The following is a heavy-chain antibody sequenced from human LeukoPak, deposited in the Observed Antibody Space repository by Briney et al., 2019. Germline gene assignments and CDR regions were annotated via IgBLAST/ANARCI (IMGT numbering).Heavy chain of an antibody. CDR1: GGTFSSYA. D-gene: IGHD1-26*01. CDR3: ERGDLSVSGSALAFDY. CDR2: IIPTFGTA. J-gene: IGHJ4*02. Sequence: GASVKVSCKASGGTFSSYAISWVRQAPGQGLEWMGGIIPTFGTANYAQKFQGRVTITADESTSTAYMELSSLRSEDTAVYYCERGDLSVSGSALAFDYWGQGTLVTVSS. V-gene: IGHV1-69*13.